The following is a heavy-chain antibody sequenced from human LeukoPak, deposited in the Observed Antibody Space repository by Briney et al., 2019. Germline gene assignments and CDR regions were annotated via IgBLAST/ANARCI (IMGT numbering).Heavy chain of an antibody. V-gene: IGHV4-59*12. CDR3: ASSVAAIIARFDY. CDR2: IYYSGST. D-gene: IGHD2-15*01. CDR1: GGSISSYY. J-gene: IGHJ4*02. Sequence: SETLSLTCTVSGGSISSYYWSWIRQPPGKGLEWIGYIYYSGSTNYNPSLKSRVTISVDTSKNQFSLKLSSVTAADTAVYYCASSVAAIIARFDYWGQGTLVTVSS.